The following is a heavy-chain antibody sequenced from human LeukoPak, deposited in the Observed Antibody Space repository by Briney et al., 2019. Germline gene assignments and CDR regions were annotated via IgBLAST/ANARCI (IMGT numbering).Heavy chain of an antibody. CDR2: IYTSGST. V-gene: IGHV4-61*02. D-gene: IGHD3-10*01. Sequence: SETLSLTCTVSGGSISSGSYYWSWIRQPAGKGLEWIGRIYTSGSTNYNPSLKSRVTISVDTSKNQFSLKLSSVTAADTAVYYCARVRTEYYYGSGSYYAFDYWGQGTLVTVSS. J-gene: IGHJ4*02. CDR3: ARVRTEYYYGSGSYYAFDY. CDR1: GGSISSGSYY.